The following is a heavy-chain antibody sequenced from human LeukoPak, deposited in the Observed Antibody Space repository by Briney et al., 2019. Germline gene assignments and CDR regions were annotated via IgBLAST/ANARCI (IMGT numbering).Heavy chain of an antibody. CDR3: ARARTGYSSSRSAWFDP. D-gene: IGHD6-13*01. V-gene: IGHV3-7*01. J-gene: IGHJ5*02. CDR2: IKQDGSEK. CDR1: GFTFSGYW. Sequence: GGSLRLSCAASGFTFSGYWMSWVRQAPGKGLEWVANIKQDGSEKYYVDSVKGRFTISRDNAKNSLYLQMNSLRAEDTAVYYCARARTGYSSSRSAWFDPWGQGTLVTVSS.